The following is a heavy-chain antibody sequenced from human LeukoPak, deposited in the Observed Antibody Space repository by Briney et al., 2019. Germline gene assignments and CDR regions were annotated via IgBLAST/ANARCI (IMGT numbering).Heavy chain of an antibody. J-gene: IGHJ4*02. CDR3: GTAFEF. CDR1: GFTFSNYW. CDR2: IKQDGSDT. V-gene: IGHV3-7*01. Sequence: GGSLRLSCAASGFTFSNYWMSWVRQAPGKGLEWVGKIKQDGSDTMYVDPVKGRFTISRDNAKNTLYMQMNSLRAEDTAVYYCGTAFEFWGQGTLVTVSS.